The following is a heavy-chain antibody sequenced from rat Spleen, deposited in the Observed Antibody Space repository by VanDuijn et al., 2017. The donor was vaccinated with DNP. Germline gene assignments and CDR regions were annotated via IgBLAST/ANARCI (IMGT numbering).Heavy chain of an antibody. CDR2: ISYDGSST. V-gene: IGHV5-7*01. CDR1: GFTFSNYD. Sequence: EVQLVESGGGLVQPGRSMKLSCAASGFTFSNYDMAWVRQAPKKGLEWVATISYDGSSTYYRDSVKGRFTISRDNAKSTLYLQMDSLRSEDTATYYCVTIPGSYAMDAWGQGTSVTVSS. CDR3: VTIPGSYAMDA. D-gene: IGHD5-1*01. J-gene: IGHJ4*01.